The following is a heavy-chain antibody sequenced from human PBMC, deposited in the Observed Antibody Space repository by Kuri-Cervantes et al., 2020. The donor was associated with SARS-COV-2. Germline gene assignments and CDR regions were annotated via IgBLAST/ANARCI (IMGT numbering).Heavy chain of an antibody. CDR2: INAGNGNT. D-gene: IGHD4-17*01. V-gene: IGHV1-3*01. J-gene: IGHJ6*02. CDR1: GYTFTSYA. Sequence: ASVNVSCKASGYTFTSYAMHWVRQAPGQRLEWMGWINAGNGNTKYSQKFQGRVTITRDTSASTAYMELSSLRSEDTAVYYCARGGNDYGDYGIYYYYGMDVWGQGTTVTVSS. CDR3: ARGGNDYGDYGIYYYYGMDV.